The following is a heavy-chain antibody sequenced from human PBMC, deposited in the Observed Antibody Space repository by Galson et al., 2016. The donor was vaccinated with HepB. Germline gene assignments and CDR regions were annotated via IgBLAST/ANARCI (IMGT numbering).Heavy chain of an antibody. CDR3: AREEFHLGMDV. CDR1: GYTFTDFF. CDR2: INPESGGT. Sequence: SVKVSCKASGYTFTDFFLHWVRQAPGQGLEWMGRINPESGGTNYAQKFQGRVTMTRDRSSRIVYLDLSRLRSDDTAVYYCAREEFHLGMDVWGKGTTVTVSS. J-gene: IGHJ6*04. D-gene: IGHD3-10*01. V-gene: IGHV1-2*06.